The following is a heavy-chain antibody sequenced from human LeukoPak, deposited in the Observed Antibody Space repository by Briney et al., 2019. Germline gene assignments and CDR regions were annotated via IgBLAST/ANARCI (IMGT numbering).Heavy chain of an antibody. CDR2: ISSSSTI. V-gene: IGHV3-48*04. Sequence: GGSLRLSCAASGFTFSSYSMNWVRQAPGKGLEWVSYISSSSTIYYADSVKGRFTISRDNAKNSLYLQMNSLRAEDTAVYYCARDFVRRTVVPAATLDYWGQGTLVTVSS. CDR1: GFTFSSYS. D-gene: IGHD2-2*01. CDR3: ARDFVRRTVVPAATLDY. J-gene: IGHJ4*02.